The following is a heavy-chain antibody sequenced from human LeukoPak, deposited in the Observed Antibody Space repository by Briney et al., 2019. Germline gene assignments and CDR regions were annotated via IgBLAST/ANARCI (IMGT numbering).Heavy chain of an antibody. CDR2: IYLRGDT. D-gene: IGHD1-1*01. CDR1: GGSFSGYY. V-gene: IGHV4-34*01. Sequence: SETLSLTCAVYGGSFSGYYWSGIRQSPGKGLEWIAEIYLRGDTNYNPSVKSRVTISVDTSKNQFSLKVRSLSAADTAVYYCARGDKISETGYCDFWGQGTLVSVSS. CDR3: ARGDKISETGYCDF. J-gene: IGHJ4*03.